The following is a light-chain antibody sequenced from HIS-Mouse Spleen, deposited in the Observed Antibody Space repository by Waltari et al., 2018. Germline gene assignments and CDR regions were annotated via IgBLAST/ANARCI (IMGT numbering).Light chain of an antibody. J-gene: IGLJ3*02. CDR3: CSYAGSSTWV. Sequence: QSALTQPASVSGSPGQSITISCPGPSSYVGSSNLVPWYQQHPGKAPKLMIYEGSKRPSGVSNRFSGSKSGNTASLTISGLQAEDEADYYCCSYAGSSTWVFGGGTKLTVL. V-gene: IGLV2-23*01. CDR1: SSYVGSSNL. CDR2: EGS.